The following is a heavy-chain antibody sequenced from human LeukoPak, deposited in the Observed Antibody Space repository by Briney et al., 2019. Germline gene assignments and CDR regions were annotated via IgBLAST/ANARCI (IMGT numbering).Heavy chain of an antibody. J-gene: IGHJ4*02. CDR3: ARPDCSGGSCYRYYFDY. CDR2: ISYDGSNK. Sequence: PGGSLRLSCAASGFTFSSYAVHWVRQAPGKGLEWVAVISYDGSNKYYADSVKGRFTISRDNSKNTLYLQMNSLRAEDTAVYYCARPDCSGGSCYRYYFDYWGQGTLVTVSS. V-gene: IGHV3-30-3*01. D-gene: IGHD2-15*01. CDR1: GFTFSSYA.